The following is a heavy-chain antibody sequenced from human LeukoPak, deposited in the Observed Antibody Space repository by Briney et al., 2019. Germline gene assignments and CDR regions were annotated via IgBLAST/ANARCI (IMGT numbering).Heavy chain of an antibody. J-gene: IGHJ4*02. Sequence: GGSLRLSCTASGFTFASHSMTWVRQAPGKGLEWVSAITTSGDNTYYAESVRGRFTISRDNSKNTLSLQMNSLRVEDTAVYYCARDLPGLVWFGNWGQGSLVTVSS. CDR1: GFTFASHS. CDR3: ARDLPGLVWFGN. V-gene: IGHV3-23*01. CDR2: ITTSGDNT. D-gene: IGHD3-10*01.